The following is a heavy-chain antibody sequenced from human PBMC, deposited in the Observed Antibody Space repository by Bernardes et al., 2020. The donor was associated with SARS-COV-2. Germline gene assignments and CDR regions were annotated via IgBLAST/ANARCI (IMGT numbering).Heavy chain of an antibody. Sequence: GGSLRLSCAASGFTFSSYAMSWVRQAPGKGLEWVSAISGSGGSTYYADSVKGRFTISRDNSKNTLYLQMNSLRAEDTAVYYCAKEKLGYQLLYRRGIAAAGYWWGQGTLVTVSS. CDR1: GFTFSSYA. D-gene: IGHD6-13*01. CDR3: AKEKLGYQLLYRRGIAAAGYW. CDR2: ISGSGGST. V-gene: IGHV3-23*01. J-gene: IGHJ4*02.